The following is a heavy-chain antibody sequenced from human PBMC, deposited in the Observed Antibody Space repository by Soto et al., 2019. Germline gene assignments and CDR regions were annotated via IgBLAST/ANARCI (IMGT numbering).Heavy chain of an antibody. CDR1: GYTFTSYY. D-gene: IGHD2-2*01. Sequence: SVQVSCKASGYTFTSYYMHWVRQAPGQGLEWMGIINPSGGSTSYAQKFQGRVTMTRDTSTSTVYMELSSLRSEDTAVYYCARQGCSSTSCYSSWFDPWGQGTLVTVSS. CDR2: INPSGGST. CDR3: ARQGCSSTSCYSSWFDP. J-gene: IGHJ5*02. V-gene: IGHV1-46*01.